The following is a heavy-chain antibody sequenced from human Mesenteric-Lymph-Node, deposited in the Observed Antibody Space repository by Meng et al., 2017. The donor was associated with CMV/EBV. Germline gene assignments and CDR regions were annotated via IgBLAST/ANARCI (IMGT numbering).Heavy chain of an antibody. CDR3: ASRRSVLLWFGSPGGMDV. J-gene: IGHJ6*02. D-gene: IGHD3-10*01. V-gene: IGHV3-53*01. CDR1: GFTVSSNY. Sequence: GESLKISCAASGFTVSSNYMSRVRQAPGKGLEWVSVIYSGGSTYYADSVKGRFTISRDNSKNTLYLQMNSLRAEDTAVYYCASRRSVLLWFGSPGGMDVWGQGTTVTVSS. CDR2: IYSGGST.